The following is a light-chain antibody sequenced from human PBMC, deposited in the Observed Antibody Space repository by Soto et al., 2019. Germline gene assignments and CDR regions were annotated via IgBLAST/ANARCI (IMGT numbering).Light chain of an antibody. Sequence: DIQTTQSPSSLSASVGDRVTITCLASQSISSYLNWYQQKPGKAPKLLIYDASNLETGVPSRFSGSGSGTDFTFTISSLQPEDIATYYCQQYDNLPYTFGQGTKVDIK. CDR1: QSISSY. J-gene: IGKJ2*01. CDR3: QQYDNLPYT. CDR2: DAS. V-gene: IGKV1-33*01.